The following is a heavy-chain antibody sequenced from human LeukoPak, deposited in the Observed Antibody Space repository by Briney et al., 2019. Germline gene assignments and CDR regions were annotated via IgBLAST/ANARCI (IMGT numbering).Heavy chain of an antibody. J-gene: IGHJ6*03. Sequence: SETLSLTCAVYGGSFSGYYWSWIRQPPGKGLEWIGEINHSGSTNYNPSLKSRVTIPVDTSKNQFSLKLSSVTAADTAVYYCARAENYYDSSGYYPGYYYYYMDVWGKGTTVTVSS. V-gene: IGHV4-34*01. CDR2: INHSGST. D-gene: IGHD3-22*01. CDR3: ARAENYYDSSGYYPGYYYYYMDV. CDR1: GGSFSGYY.